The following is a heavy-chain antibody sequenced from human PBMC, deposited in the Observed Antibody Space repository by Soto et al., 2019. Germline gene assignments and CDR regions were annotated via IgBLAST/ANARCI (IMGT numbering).Heavy chain of an antibody. J-gene: IGHJ6*02. CDR3: AIDRYNWNFGYYYGMDV. D-gene: IGHD1-7*01. V-gene: IGHV4-31*03. Sequence: PSETLSLTCTVSGGSISSGGYYWSWIRQHPGKGLEWIGYIYYSGSTYYNPSLKSRVTISVDTSKNQFSLRLSSVTAADTAVYYCAIDRYNWNFGYYYGMDVWGQGTTVTVSS. CDR2: IYYSGST. CDR1: GGSISSGGYY.